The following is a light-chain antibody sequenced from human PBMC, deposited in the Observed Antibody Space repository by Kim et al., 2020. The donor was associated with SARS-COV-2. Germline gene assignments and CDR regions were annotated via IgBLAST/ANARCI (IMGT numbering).Light chain of an antibody. Sequence: SSELTQDPAVSVALGQTVRITCQGDSLRRYYASWYQQKPGQAPVLVIYGKNNRPSGIPDRFSGSTSGNTASLTITGAQAEEGADYYCKSRDSSGKVVFGGGTKLTVL. CDR1: SLRRYY. J-gene: IGLJ2*01. V-gene: IGLV3-19*01. CDR2: GKN. CDR3: KSRDSSGKVV.